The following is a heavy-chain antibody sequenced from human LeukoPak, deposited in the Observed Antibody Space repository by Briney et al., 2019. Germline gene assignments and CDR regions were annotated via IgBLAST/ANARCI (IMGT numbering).Heavy chain of an antibody. CDR1: GGSISSGDYY. CDR2: IYYSGST. CDR3: ARAISYDISTGYSPRYYFDY. J-gene: IGHJ4*02. V-gene: IGHV4-30-4*01. Sequence: SQTLSLTCTVSGGSISSGDYYWSWIRQPPGKGLEWIGYIYYSGSTYYNPSLKSRVTISVDTSKNQFSLKLSSVTAADTAVYYCARAISYDISTGYSPRYYFDYWGQGTLVTVSS. D-gene: IGHD3-9*01.